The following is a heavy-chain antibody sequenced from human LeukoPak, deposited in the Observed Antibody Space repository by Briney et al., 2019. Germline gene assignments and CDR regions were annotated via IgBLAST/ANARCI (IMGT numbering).Heavy chain of an antibody. Sequence: SETLSLTCAVYGGSFSGYYWSWIRQPPGKGLEWIGEINHSGSTNYNPSLKSRVTISVDTSKNQFSLKLSSVTAADTAVYYCARGITIFKNWGQGTLVTVSS. CDR2: INHSGST. D-gene: IGHD3-9*01. CDR3: ARGITIFKN. J-gene: IGHJ4*02. CDR1: GGSFSGYY. V-gene: IGHV4-34*01.